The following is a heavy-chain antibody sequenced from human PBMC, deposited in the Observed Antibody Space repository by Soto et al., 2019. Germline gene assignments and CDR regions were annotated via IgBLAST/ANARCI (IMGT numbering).Heavy chain of an antibody. Sequence: GASVKVSSKASGGTFSSYTISWVRQAPGQGLEWMGRIIPILGIANYAQKFQGRVTITADKSTSTAYMELSSLRSEDTAVYYCARDESGYDWGLAFDIWGQGTMVTVSS. CDR2: IIPILGIA. J-gene: IGHJ3*02. V-gene: IGHV1-69*04. D-gene: IGHD5-12*01. CDR3: ARDESGYDWGLAFDI. CDR1: GGTFSSYT.